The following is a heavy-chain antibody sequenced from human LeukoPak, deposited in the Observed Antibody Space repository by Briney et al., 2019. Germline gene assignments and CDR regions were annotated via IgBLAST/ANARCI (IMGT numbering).Heavy chain of an antibody. CDR1: GFTFYDYA. J-gene: IGHJ3*02. CDR2: ISWNSGSI. D-gene: IGHD3-10*01. V-gene: IGHV3-9*01. CDR3: AKVRGVPLQGAFDI. Sequence: GGSLRLSCAASGFTFYDYAMHWVRQAPGKGLEWVSGISWNSGSIGYADSVKGRFTISRDNAKNSPYLQMNSLRAEGTALYYCAKVRGVPLQGAFDIWGQGTMVTVSS.